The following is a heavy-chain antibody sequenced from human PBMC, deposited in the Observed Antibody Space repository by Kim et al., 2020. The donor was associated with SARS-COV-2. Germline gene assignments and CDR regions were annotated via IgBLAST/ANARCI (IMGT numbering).Heavy chain of an antibody. J-gene: IGHJ4*02. V-gene: IGHV1-69*04. Sequence: AQKFQGRVTITAAKSTSTAYMELSSLRSEDTAVYYCARDLGGIQLWTFDYWGQGTLVTVSS. D-gene: IGHD5-18*01. CDR3: ARDLGGIQLWTFDY.